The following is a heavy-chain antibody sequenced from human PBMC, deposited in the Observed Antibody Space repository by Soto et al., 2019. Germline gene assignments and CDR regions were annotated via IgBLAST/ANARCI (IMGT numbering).Heavy chain of an antibody. CDR1: GGSISSGGYS. V-gene: IGHV4-30-2*01. CDR3: ARARGGIVVY. J-gene: IGHJ4*02. Sequence: SETLSLTCAVSGGSISSGGYSWSWIRQPPGKGLERIGYIYHSGSTYYNPSLKSRVTISVDRSKNQFSLKLSSVTATDTAVYYCARARGGIVVYWGQGTLVTVSS. D-gene: IGHD6-19*01. CDR2: IYHSGST.